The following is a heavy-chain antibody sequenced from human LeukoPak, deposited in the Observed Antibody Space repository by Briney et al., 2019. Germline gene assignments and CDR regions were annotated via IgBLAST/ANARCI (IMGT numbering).Heavy chain of an antibody. CDR3: ARDQNSGFGH. CDR1: GGSISSRGYY. J-gene: IGHJ4*02. CDR2: ISYSGST. D-gene: IGHD4-23*01. Sequence: SETLSLTCTVSGGSISSRGYYWSWIRQHPGTSLEWIGYISYSGSTYYNPSLKSRVTTSGDTSKNQFSLRLTSVSAADTAVYYCARDQNSGFGHWGQGTLVTVSS. V-gene: IGHV4-31*03.